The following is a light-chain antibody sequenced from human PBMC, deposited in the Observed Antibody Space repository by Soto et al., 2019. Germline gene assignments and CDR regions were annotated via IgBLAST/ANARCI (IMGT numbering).Light chain of an antibody. V-gene: IGKV1-39*01. CDR2: AAS. CDR3: QQSYSTLIT. Sequence: IQVAQSPSSLSASLGDTFTVTCRASQSISSYLNWYQQKPGKAPKLLIYAASSLQSGVPSRFSGSGSGTDFTLTISSLQPEDFATYYCQQSYSTLITFGQGTRLEIK. J-gene: IGKJ5*01. CDR1: QSISSY.